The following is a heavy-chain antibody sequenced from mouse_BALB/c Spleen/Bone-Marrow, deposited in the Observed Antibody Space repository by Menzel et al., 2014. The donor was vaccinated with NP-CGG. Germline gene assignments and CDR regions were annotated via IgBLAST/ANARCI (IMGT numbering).Heavy chain of an antibody. CDR2: ILPGSGST. J-gene: IGHJ4*01. Sequence: VQLQQSGAELMKPGASVKISCKATGYTFSSYWIEWVKQRPGHGLEWIGEILPGSGSTNYNEKFKGKATFTADTSSNSAYMQLSSLTSEHSAVDSCARWGPGLRMMDYWGQGTSLTVSS. CDR1: GYTFSSYW. CDR3: ARWGPGLRMMDY. D-gene: IGHD3-1*01. V-gene: IGHV1-9*01.